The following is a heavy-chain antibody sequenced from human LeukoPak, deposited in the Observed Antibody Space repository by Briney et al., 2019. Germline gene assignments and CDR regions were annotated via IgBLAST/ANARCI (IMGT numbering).Heavy chain of an antibody. CDR2: ISSSSSYI. J-gene: IGHJ6*02. CDR3: ARDLGGSDFWSGFSHYHYGMDV. Sequence: GGSLRLSCAASGFTFSSYSMNWVRQAPGKGLEWVSSISSSSSYIYYADSVKGRFTISRDNAKNSLYLQMNSLRAEDTAVYYCARDLGGSDFWSGFSHYHYGMDVWGQGTTVTVSS. CDR1: GFTFSSYS. V-gene: IGHV3-21*01. D-gene: IGHD3-3*01.